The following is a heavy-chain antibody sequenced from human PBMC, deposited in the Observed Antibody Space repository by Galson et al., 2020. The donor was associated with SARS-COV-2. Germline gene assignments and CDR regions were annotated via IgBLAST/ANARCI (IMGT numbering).Heavy chain of an antibody. D-gene: IGHD6-13*01. Sequence: GESLKISCAASGFTFSDYYMSWIRQAPGKGLEWVSYISSSGSTIYYADSVKGRFTISRDNAKNSLYLQMNSLRAEDTAVYYCARAEYSSSWYDNYYYGMDVWGQGTTVTVSS. CDR2: ISSSGSTI. CDR1: GFTFSDYY. J-gene: IGHJ6*02. CDR3: ARAEYSSSWYDNYYYGMDV. V-gene: IGHV3-11*01.